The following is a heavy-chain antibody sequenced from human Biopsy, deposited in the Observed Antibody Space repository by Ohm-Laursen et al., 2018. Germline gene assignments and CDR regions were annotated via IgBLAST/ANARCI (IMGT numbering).Heavy chain of an antibody. CDR2: IYPGGST. D-gene: IGHD3-22*01. J-gene: IGHJ3*01. CDR1: GGDINNYY. CDR3: ASVVLGPTNDAFDL. Sequence: SETLSLTWTVSGGDINNYYWSWIRQPAGKGLEWIGRIYPGGSTNYNPSLKSRVTMSVDTSKKQLSLRLRSVTAADTAMYYCASVVLGPTNDAFDLWGQGTMVVVSS. V-gene: IGHV4-4*07.